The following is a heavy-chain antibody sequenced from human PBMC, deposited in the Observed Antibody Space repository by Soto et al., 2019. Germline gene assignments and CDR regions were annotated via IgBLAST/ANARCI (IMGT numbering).Heavy chain of an antibody. J-gene: IGHJ4*02. CDR1: GASITSTTYL. V-gene: IGHV4-39*01. CDR2: IYYGGKT. Sequence: SETLSLTCTLSGASITSTTYLWAWIRQPPGRGLEWVGSIYYGGKTHYNPSLKNRVTISVDRSKNQFSLQMTSVTAADTAVYYCAKNLPRTGRFDYWGQGTLVTVSS. CDR3: AKNLPRTGRFDY.